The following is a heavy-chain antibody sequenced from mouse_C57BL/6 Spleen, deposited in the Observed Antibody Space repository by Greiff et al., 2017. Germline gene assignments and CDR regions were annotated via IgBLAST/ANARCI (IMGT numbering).Heavy chain of an antibody. CDR2: IHPNSGST. V-gene: IGHV1-64*01. CDR1: GYTFTSYW. Sequence: QVQLQQSGAELVKPGASVKLSCKASGYTFTSYWMHWVKQRPGQGLEWIGMIHPNSGSTNYNEKFKSKATLTVDKSSSAAYMQLSSLTSEDSAVYYCARRKLRGAMDYWGQGTSGTVSS. CDR3: ARRKLRGAMDY. J-gene: IGHJ4*01.